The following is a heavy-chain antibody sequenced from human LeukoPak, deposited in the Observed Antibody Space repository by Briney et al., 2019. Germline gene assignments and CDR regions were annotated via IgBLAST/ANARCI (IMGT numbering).Heavy chain of an antibody. V-gene: IGHV4-34*01. CDR3: ARGAIDLTFDY. Sequence: SETLSLTCAVYGGSFSGYYWSWIRQPPGKGLEWIGEINHSGSTNYNPSLKGRVTISVDTSKNQFSLKLSSVTAADTAVYYCARGAIDLTFDYWGQGTLVTVSS. CDR1: GGSFSGYY. D-gene: IGHD3-9*01. CDR2: INHSGST. J-gene: IGHJ4*02.